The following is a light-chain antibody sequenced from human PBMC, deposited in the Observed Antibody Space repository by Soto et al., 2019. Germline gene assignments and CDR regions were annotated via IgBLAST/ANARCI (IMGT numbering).Light chain of an antibody. V-gene: IGKV3-15*01. CDR1: QSVGIN. CDR2: GAS. Sequence: EIVMTQSPATLSVSPGERATLSCRASQSVGINLAWYQQKSGQAPRLLIYGASTRATDLPVRFSGSGSGTEFTLTISSLLSEDFAVYYCQQYTNWPRTFGQGTKVEIK. CDR3: QQYTNWPRT. J-gene: IGKJ1*01.